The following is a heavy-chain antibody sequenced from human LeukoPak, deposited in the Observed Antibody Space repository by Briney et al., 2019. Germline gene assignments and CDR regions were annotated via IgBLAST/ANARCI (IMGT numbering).Heavy chain of an antibody. Sequence: GGSLRLSCAASGFTFSSYSMNWVRQAPGKGLEWVSSISSSSSYIYYADSVKGRFTISRDNAKNSLYLQMNSLRAEDTAVYYCARFIYYYDSSGYPFDYWGQGTLVTVSS. CDR2: ISSSSSYI. CDR3: ARFIYYYDSSGYPFDY. CDR1: GFTFSSYS. D-gene: IGHD3-22*01. V-gene: IGHV3-21*01. J-gene: IGHJ4*02.